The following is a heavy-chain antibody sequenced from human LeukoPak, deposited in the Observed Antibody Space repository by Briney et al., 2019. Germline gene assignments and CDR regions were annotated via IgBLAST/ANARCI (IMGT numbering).Heavy chain of an antibody. Sequence: GGSLRLSCAASGFTFSSYSMNWVRQAPGKGLEWVSSISSSSSYIYYADSVQGRFTISRDNSKNTLYLQMNSLRAEDTAVYYCAKDPNGDYIGTFDIWGQGTMVTVSS. CDR1: GFTFSSYS. CDR3: AKDPNGDYIGTFDI. D-gene: IGHD4-17*01. CDR2: ISSSSSYI. J-gene: IGHJ3*02. V-gene: IGHV3-21*04.